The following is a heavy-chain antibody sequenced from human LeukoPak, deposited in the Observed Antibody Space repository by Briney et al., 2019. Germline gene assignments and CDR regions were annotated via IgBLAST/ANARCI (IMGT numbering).Heavy chain of an antibody. CDR3: ARQYCGGDCYNP. Sequence: ASVKVSCKASGYTFTTYYMHWVRQAPGQGLQWMGWINPSTGGTKYAGNFQGRVTMTRDTSITTAYTELSRLTSDDTGVYYCARQYCGGDCYNPWGQGTLVIVAS. V-gene: IGHV1-2*02. CDR2: INPSTGGT. J-gene: IGHJ5*02. CDR1: GYTFTTYY. D-gene: IGHD2-21*02.